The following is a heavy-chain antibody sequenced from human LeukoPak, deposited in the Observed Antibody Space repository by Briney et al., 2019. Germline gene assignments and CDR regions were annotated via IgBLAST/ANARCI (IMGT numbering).Heavy chain of an antibody. D-gene: IGHD3-3*01. V-gene: IGHV4-59*01. Sequence: SETLSLTCTVSGGSISNYYWSWIRQPPRKGLEWIEYIYYSGSTNYNPSLKSRVTISVDTSKNQFSLKLSSVTAADTAVYYCARDSNFWSGFYYFDYWGQGTLVTVSS. CDR2: IYYSGST. CDR3: ARDSNFWSGFYYFDY. CDR1: GGSISNYY. J-gene: IGHJ4*02.